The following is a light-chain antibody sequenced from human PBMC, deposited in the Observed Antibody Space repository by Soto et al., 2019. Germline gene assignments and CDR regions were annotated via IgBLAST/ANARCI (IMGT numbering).Light chain of an antibody. J-gene: IGKJ5*01. CDR2: AAS. CDR3: QQLKRYPLT. CDR1: QGISSY. Sequence: AIRMTQSPSSLSASTGDRVTITCRASQGISSYLAWYQQKPGKAPKLLIHAASTLQSGVPSRFSGSGSGTYFTLTISSLQAEDFATYYCQQLKRYPLTCGQGTRLEIK. V-gene: IGKV1-8*01.